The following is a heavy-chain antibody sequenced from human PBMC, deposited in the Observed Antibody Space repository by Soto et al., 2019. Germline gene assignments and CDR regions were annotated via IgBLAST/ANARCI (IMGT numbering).Heavy chain of an antibody. D-gene: IGHD3-10*01. CDR2: INPNSGGT. CDR1: GYTFTGYY. Sequence: QVQLVQSGAEVKKPGASVKVSCKASGYTFTGYYMHWVRQAPGQGLEWMGWINPNSGGTNYAQKFQGRVTMTRDTSISTDYMELSRLRSDETAVYYCARERITMVRGVITTNWFDPWGQGTLVTVSS. CDR3: ARERITMVRGVITTNWFDP. V-gene: IGHV1-2*02. J-gene: IGHJ5*02.